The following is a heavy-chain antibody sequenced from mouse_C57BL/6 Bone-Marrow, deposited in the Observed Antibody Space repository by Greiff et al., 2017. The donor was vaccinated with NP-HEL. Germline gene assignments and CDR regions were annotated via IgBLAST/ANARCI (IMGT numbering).Heavy chain of an antibody. CDR1: GYTFTSYW. D-gene: IGHD1-1*01. CDR3: AREVTTVVAYYFDY. V-gene: IGHV1-52*01. Sequence: VQLQESGAELVRPGSSVKLSCKASGYTFTSYWMHWVKQRPIQGLEWIGNIDPSDSETHYNQKFKDKATLTVDKSSSTAYMQLSSLTSEDSAVYYCAREVTTVVAYYFDYWGQGTTLTVSS. J-gene: IGHJ2*01. CDR2: IDPSDSET.